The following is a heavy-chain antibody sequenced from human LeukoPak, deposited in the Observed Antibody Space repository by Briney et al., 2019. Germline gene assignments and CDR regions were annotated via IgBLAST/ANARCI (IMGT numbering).Heavy chain of an antibody. Sequence: GGSLRLSCAASGFTFSSYWMSWVRQAPGKGLEWVANIKQDGSEKYYVDSVKGRFTISRDNAKNSLYLQMNSLRAEDTAVYYCARDTAYYDFWSGRLGGYWGQGTLVTVSS. V-gene: IGHV3-7*01. D-gene: IGHD3-3*01. CDR2: IKQDGSEK. CDR1: GFTFSSYW. CDR3: ARDTAYYDFWSGRLGGY. J-gene: IGHJ4*02.